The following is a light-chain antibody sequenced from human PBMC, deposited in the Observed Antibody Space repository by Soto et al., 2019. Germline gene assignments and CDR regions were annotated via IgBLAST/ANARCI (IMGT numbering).Light chain of an antibody. CDR1: QSVSGK. Sequence: EVLMTQSPATLSVSPGEKATRSYRASQSVSGKLAWYQQKPGQAPRLLIYDASNRATGIPARFSGSGSGTDFTLTISSLQAEDVAVYYCQQYYSTPLTFGGGTKVDI. V-gene: IGKV3D-15*01. J-gene: IGKJ4*01. CDR2: DAS. CDR3: QQYYSTPLT.